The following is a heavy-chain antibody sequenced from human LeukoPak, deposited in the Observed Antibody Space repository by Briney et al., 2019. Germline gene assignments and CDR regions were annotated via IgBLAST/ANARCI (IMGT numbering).Heavy chain of an antibody. CDR3: ARLEQQLVQGAYYFDY. D-gene: IGHD6-13*01. V-gene: IGHV4-59*08. CDR2: IYYSGST. J-gene: IGHJ4*02. Sequence: SETLSLTCTASGGSISSYYWSWIRQPPGKGLEWIGDIYYSGSTNYNPSLKSRVTISVDTSKNQFSMKLSSVTAADTAVYYCARLEQQLVQGAYYFDYWGQGTLVTVSS. CDR1: GGSISSYY.